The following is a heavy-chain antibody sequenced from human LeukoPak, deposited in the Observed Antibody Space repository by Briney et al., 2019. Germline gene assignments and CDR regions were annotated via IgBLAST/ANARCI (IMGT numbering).Heavy chain of an antibody. CDR1: GFTFSSYA. CDR2: ISYDGSNK. CDR3: ASRGYDSSGYYSEYFQH. J-gene: IGHJ1*01. D-gene: IGHD3-22*01. Sequence: GGSLRLSCGASGFTFSSYAMHWVRQAPGKGLEWVAVISYDGSNKYYADSVKGRFTISRDNSKNTLYLQMNSLRAEDTAVYYCASRGYDSSGYYSEYFQHWGQGTLVTVSS. V-gene: IGHV3-30-3*01.